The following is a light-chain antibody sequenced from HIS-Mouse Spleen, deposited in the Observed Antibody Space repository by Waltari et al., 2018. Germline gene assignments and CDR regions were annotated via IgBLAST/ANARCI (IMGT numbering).Light chain of an antibody. Sequence: SYELTQPPSVSVSPGQTARITCSGDALPKKYAYWYQQKSGQAPVLVIYEESKRPSGSPERFSGSSSGKMATVTISGAQVEDEADYYCYSTDSSGNHRVFGGGTKLTVL. V-gene: IGLV3-10*01. CDR1: ALPKKY. CDR3: YSTDSSGNHRV. CDR2: EES. J-gene: IGLJ2*01.